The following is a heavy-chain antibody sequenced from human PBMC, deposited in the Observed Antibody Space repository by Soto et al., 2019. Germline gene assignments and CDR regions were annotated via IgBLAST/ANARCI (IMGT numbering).Heavy chain of an antibody. CDR1: GYTFTSYG. V-gene: IGHV1-18*01. CDR3: ARYSFFCSSTSCDVFPTPYGMDV. J-gene: IGHJ6*02. CDR2: ISAYNGNT. D-gene: IGHD2-2*01. Sequence: ASVKVSCKASGYTFTSYGISWVRQAPGQGLEWMGWISAYNGNTNYAQKLQGRVTMTTDTSTSTAYMELRSLRSDDTVVYYCARYSFFCSSTSCDVFPTPYGMDVRGQGTTVTVSS.